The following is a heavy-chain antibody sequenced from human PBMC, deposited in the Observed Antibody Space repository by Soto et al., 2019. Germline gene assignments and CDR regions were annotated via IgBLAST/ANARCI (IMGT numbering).Heavy chain of an antibody. D-gene: IGHD2-15*01. CDR3: ANVLGYCSGGSCYSDLHEAFDI. V-gene: IGHV3-9*01. J-gene: IGHJ3*02. CDR2: ISWNSGSI. CDR1: GFTFDDYA. Sequence: EVQLLESGGGLVQPGRSLRLSCAVSGFTFDDYAMNWVRQAPGKGLEWVSGISWNSGSIGYADSVKGRFTISRDNAKNSLYLQKNSLRAEDTALYYCANVLGYCSGGSCYSDLHEAFDIWGQGTMVTLSS.